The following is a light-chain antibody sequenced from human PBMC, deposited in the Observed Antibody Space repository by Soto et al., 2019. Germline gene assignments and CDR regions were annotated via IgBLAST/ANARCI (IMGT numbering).Light chain of an antibody. CDR1: QSINTN. Sequence: ETVMTQSPATLSLSPGERSTVSFSSSQSINTNLAWYQQKPGQAPRLLVYGASARATGIPARFSGSGSGTEFTLTISSLQSEDFAIYYCQQYHNWPPWTFGQGTKVDIK. CDR2: GAS. J-gene: IGKJ1*01. V-gene: IGKV3-15*01. CDR3: QQYHNWPPWT.